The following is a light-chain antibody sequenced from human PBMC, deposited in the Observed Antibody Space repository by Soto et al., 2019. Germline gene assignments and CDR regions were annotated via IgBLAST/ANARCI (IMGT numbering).Light chain of an antibody. CDR1: QSILYTSCKRNY. J-gene: IGKJ1*01. V-gene: IGKV4-1*01. CDR3: YQYYSNPRT. CDR2: WAS. Sequence: DIVMTQSPDSLAVSLGERATLNCKSSQSILYTSCKRNYLALYQYKPGQPPKLLVYWASTRESGVPARFSGSGSETDFTLTSSSLQAEDVAVYYCYQYYSNPRTFGQGTRVEIK.